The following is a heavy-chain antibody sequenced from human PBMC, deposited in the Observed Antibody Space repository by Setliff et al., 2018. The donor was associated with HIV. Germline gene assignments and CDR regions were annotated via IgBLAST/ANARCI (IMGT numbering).Heavy chain of an antibody. CDR3: ARHPVAGTPYYFDS. D-gene: IGHD6-19*01. J-gene: IGHJ4*02. CDR1: GYSFTTYW. V-gene: IGHV5-51*01. Sequence: GESLKISCQGSGYSFTTYWIGWVRQMPAKGLEWMGIVYPGDSDVRYSPSFQGHVSISVDKSITTAYLQWSSLQASDTAIYYCARHPVAGTPYYFDSWGQGTLVTVSS. CDR2: VYPGDSDV.